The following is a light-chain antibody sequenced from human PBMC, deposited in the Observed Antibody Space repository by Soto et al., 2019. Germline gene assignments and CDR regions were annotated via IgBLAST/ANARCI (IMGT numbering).Light chain of an antibody. CDR3: QQYNNWPFT. J-gene: IGKJ3*01. Sequence: EIVMTQSPATLSVSPGERATLSCRASQSVSSNLAWYQQKPGQAPRLLIYGASTRATGIPARFSGSGSGTECTLTIRSLQSEDFAVYYCQQYNNWPFTFGPGTKVAI. V-gene: IGKV3-15*01. CDR1: QSVSSN. CDR2: GAS.